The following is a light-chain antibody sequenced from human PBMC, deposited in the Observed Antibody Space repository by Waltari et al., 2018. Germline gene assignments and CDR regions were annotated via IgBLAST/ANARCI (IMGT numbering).Light chain of an antibody. CDR3: QNHERLPAT. V-gene: IGKV3-20*01. Sequence: EIVLTQSPGTLSLSPGERATLSCRASQSIGRYLVRYQQKPGQAPRLLIYAASSRATGIPDRFSGSGSGTDFTLTISGLEPEDFAVYYCQNHERLPATFGQGTKVEIK. CDR1: QSIGRY. J-gene: IGKJ1*01. CDR2: AAS.